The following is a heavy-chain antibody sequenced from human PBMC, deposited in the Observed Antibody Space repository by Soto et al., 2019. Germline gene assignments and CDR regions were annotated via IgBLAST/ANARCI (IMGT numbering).Heavy chain of an antibody. Sequence: GGSLRLSCTVSGFAFSNYGINWVRQAPGKGLEWVSSISKSDYTYYSDSVTGRFTISRDNAKNSVSLRMNTLRVEDTAVYYCAREDSIIIPAVSDFWGQGTLVTVSS. CDR1: GFAFSNYG. CDR3: AREDSIIIPAVSDF. V-gene: IGHV3-21*01. J-gene: IGHJ4*02. CDR2: ISKSDYT. D-gene: IGHD2-2*01.